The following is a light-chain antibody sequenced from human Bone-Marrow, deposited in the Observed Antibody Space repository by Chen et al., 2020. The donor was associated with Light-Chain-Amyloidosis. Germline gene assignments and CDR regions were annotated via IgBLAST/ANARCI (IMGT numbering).Light chain of an antibody. CDR3: QAFDINNEWV. CDR2: EDD. Sequence: LTQPHSVSGSPGETLTISCTGSGGASASNYVQWYQPRPGSAPTTVVFEDDQRPSGVPDRFFGSIDSSSNSAYLTISGLRSEDEGDYYCQAFDINNEWVFGGGTKVTVL. J-gene: IGLJ3*02. V-gene: IGLV6-57*02. CDR1: GGASASNY.